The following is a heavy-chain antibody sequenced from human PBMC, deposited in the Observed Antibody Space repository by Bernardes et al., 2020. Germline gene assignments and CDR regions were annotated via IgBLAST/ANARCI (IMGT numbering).Heavy chain of an antibody. J-gene: IGHJ4*02. CDR3: ARDQGDLAVAGTGFDY. CDR1: GFTFSSYS. CDR2: ISSSSSYI. D-gene: IGHD6-19*01. V-gene: IGHV3-21*01. Sequence: VGSLRLSCAASGFTFSSYSMNWVRQAPGKGLEWVSSISSSSSYIYYADSVKGRFTISRDNAKNSLYLQMNSLRAEDTAVYYCARDQGDLAVAGTGFDYWGQGTLVTVSS.